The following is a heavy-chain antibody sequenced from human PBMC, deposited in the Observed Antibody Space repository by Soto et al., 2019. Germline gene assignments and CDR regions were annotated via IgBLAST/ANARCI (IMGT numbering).Heavy chain of an antibody. J-gene: IGHJ6*02. D-gene: IGHD6-13*01. CDR1: GFTFSSYA. Sequence: EVQLLESGGGLVQPGGSLRLSCAASGFTFSSYAMSWVRQAPGKGLEWVSAISGSGGSTYYADSVKGRFTISRDNSKNTLYLQMNSLRAEDTAVYYCAKVLPYSSSWAPYYYYYGMDVWGQGTTVTVSS. V-gene: IGHV3-23*01. CDR2: ISGSGGST. CDR3: AKVLPYSSSWAPYYYYYGMDV.